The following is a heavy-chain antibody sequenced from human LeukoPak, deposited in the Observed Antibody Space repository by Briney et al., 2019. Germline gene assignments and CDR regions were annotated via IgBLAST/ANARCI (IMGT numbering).Heavy chain of an antibody. CDR3: ARRGHIAAAVNWFDP. CDR2: IYYSGST. D-gene: IGHD6-13*01. J-gene: IGHJ5*02. Sequence: PSETLSLTCTVSGGSISSSSYYWGWIRQPPGKGLEWIGSIYYSGSTLYNPSLKSRVTISVDTSKNQFSLKLSSVTAADTAVYYCARRGHIAAAVNWFDPWGQGTLVTVSS. CDR1: GGSISSSSYY. V-gene: IGHV4-39*01.